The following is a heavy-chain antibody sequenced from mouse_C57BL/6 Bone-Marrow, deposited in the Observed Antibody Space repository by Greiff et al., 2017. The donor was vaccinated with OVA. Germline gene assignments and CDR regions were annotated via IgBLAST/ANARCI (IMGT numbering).Heavy chain of an antibody. V-gene: IGHV1-81*01. CDR2: IYPRSGNT. CDR3: ARKGQLLFAY. J-gene: IGHJ3*01. D-gene: IGHD3-3*01. CDR1: GYTFTSYG. Sequence: VQLQQSGAELARPGASVKLSCKASGYTFTSYGISWVKQRTGQGLEWIGEIYPRSGNTYYNEKFKGKATLTADKSSSTAYMELRSLTSEDAAVYFCARKGQLLFAYWGQGTLVTVSA.